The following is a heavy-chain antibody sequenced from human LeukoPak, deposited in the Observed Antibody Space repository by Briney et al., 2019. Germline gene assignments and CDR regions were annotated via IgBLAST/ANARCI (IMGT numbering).Heavy chain of an antibody. J-gene: IGHJ5*02. Sequence: SETLSLTCTVSGGSISSSSYYWVWIRQPPGKGLEWIGSIYYSGSTYYNPSLKSRVTISVDTSKNQFSLKLSSVTAADTAVYYCARSPGDYYDSSAYYYVAWFDPWGQGTLVTVSS. CDR1: GGSISSSSYY. D-gene: IGHD3-22*01. CDR3: ARSPGDYYDSSAYYYVAWFDP. V-gene: IGHV4-39*07. CDR2: IYYSGST.